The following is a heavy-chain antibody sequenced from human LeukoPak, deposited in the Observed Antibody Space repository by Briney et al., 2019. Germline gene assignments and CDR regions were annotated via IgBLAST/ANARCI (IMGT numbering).Heavy chain of an antibody. J-gene: IGHJ4*02. V-gene: IGHV4-39*07. CDR2: IYYSGST. D-gene: IGHD1-26*01. CDR3: ARSPRPVGATKN. Sequence: PSETLSLTCTVSGGSISSSSYYWGWIRQPPGKGLEWIGSIYYSGSTYYNPSLKSRVTISVDTSKNQFSLKLSSVTAADTAVYYCARSPRPVGATKNWGQGTLVTVSS. CDR1: GGSISSSSYY.